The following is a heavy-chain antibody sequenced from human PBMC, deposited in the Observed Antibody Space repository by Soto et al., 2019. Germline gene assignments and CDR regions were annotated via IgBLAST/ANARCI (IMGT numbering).Heavy chain of an antibody. D-gene: IGHD2-15*01. CDR2: ISSSGYRT. CDR1: GFTFYNYA. J-gene: IGHJ5*02. CDR3: AKDVVAPAQPGFVYH. V-gene: IGHV3-23*01. Sequence: EVQLLESGGTLVQPGGSLRLSCAASGFTFYNYAMSWVRQAPGKGLEWVAGISSSGYRTLYADSVQGRFTISRDNSKNPLYVQMNSLRADDMAFYYCAKDVVAPAQPGFVYHWCQGSLVNVSA.